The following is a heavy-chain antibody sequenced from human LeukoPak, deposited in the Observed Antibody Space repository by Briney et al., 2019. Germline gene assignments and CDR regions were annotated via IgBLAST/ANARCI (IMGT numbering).Heavy chain of an antibody. CDR2: ISYDGSNK. V-gene: IGHV3-30*18. Sequence: GRSLRLSCAASGFTFSSYGMHWVRQAPGKGLEWVAVISYDGSNKYYADSVKGRFTISRDNSKNTLYLQMNSLRAEDTAVYYCAKDGRIAVAGTGGYFDYWGQGTLVTVSS. J-gene: IGHJ4*02. CDR3: AKDGRIAVAGTGGYFDY. CDR1: GFTFSSYG. D-gene: IGHD6-19*01.